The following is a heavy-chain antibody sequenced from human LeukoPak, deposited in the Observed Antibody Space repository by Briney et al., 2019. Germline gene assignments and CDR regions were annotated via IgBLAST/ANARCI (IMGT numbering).Heavy chain of an antibody. Sequence: GSSVKVSCKASGGTFSSYAISWVRQAPGQGLEWMGRIIPILGIANYAQKFQGRVTITADKSTSTAYMELSSLRSEDTAAYYCAISGAMAPFDYWGQGTLVTVSS. D-gene: IGHD1-26*01. J-gene: IGHJ4*02. CDR3: AISGAMAPFDY. CDR1: GGTFSSYA. V-gene: IGHV1-69*04. CDR2: IIPILGIA.